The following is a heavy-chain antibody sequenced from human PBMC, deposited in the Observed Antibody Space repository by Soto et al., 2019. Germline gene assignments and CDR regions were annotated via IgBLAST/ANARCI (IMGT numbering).Heavy chain of an antibody. CDR2: VSSSGSTI. CDR3: ARDFHGDYGHDY. D-gene: IGHD4-17*01. Sequence: EVQLVESGGGLVQPGGSLRLSCAASGFTFSSYSMNWVRQAPGKGLEWVSYVSSSGSTIYYADSVKGRLTISRDSAKNSLYLQMNSLRAEDTAVYYCARDFHGDYGHDYWGQGTLVTVSS. V-gene: IGHV3-48*01. J-gene: IGHJ4*02. CDR1: GFTFSSYS.